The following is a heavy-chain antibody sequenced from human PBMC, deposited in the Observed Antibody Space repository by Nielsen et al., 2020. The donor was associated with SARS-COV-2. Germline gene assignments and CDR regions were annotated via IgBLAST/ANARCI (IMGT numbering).Heavy chain of an antibody. J-gene: IGHJ3*01. Sequence: GGSLRLSCGASGFTFNAYPMQWVRQAPGRGLEYVSVINNDGTITFYVDSVKGRFTISRDNSKNTLYLQMSGLRSDDTAVYYCVKPSGFNVGSLPTANRDFVWGQGTLVTVSS. CDR2: INNDGTIT. CDR3: VKPSGFNVGSLPTANRDFV. CDR1: GFTFNAYP. D-gene: IGHD5-12*01. V-gene: IGHV3-64D*08.